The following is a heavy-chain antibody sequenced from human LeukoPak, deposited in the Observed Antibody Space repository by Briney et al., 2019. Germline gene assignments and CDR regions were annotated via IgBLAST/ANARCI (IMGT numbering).Heavy chain of an antibody. CDR3: ARDGKRYYDSSGYYVSRNNWFDP. J-gene: IGHJ5*02. CDR1: GYTFTSYG. Sequence: GASVKVSCKASGYTFTSYGISWVRQAPGQGLEWMGWISAYNGNTNYAQKLQGRVTITADESTSTAYMELSSLRSEDTAVYYCARDGKRYYDSSGYYVSRNNWFDPWGQGTLVTVSS. CDR2: ISAYNGNT. V-gene: IGHV1-18*01. D-gene: IGHD3-22*01.